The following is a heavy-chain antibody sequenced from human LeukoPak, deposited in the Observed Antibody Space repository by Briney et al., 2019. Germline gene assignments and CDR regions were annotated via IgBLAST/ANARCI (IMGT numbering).Heavy chain of an antibody. D-gene: IGHD3-10*01. CDR2: ISGSGGST. V-gene: IGHV3-23*01. J-gene: IGHJ4*02. CDR1: GFTFSSYA. Sequence: GGSLRLSCAASGFTFSSYAMSWVRPAPGKGLEWVSAISGSGGSTYYADSVKGRFTISRDNSKNTLYLQMNSLRAEDTAVYYCAKGRYGSGSYPSDYWGQGTLVTVSS. CDR3: AKGRYGSGSYPSDY.